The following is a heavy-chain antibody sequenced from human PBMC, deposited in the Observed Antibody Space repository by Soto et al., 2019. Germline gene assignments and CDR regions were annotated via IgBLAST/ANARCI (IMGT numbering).Heavy chain of an antibody. D-gene: IGHD2-2*02. Sequence: SETLSLTCAVYGGSFSGYYWSWIRQPPGKGLEWIGEINHSGSTNYNPSLKSRVTISVDTSKNQFSLKLSSVTAADTAVYYCARLDTSQSYWGQGTLVTAPQ. CDR1: GGSFSGYY. CDR2: INHSGST. J-gene: IGHJ4*02. CDR3: ARLDTSQSY. V-gene: IGHV4-34*01.